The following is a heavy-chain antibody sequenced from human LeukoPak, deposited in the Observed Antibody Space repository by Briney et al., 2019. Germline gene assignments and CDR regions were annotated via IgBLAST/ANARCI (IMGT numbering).Heavy chain of an antibody. D-gene: IGHD7-27*01. CDR1: GDTFSSYA. Sequence: GASVKVSCKASGDTFSSYAISWVRQAPGQGLEWMGGIIPIFGTANYAQKFQGRVTITTDESTSTAYMELSSLRSEDTAVYYCARDALGMYYFDYWGQGTLVTVSS. CDR2: IIPIFGTA. V-gene: IGHV1-69*05. J-gene: IGHJ4*02. CDR3: ARDALGMYYFDY.